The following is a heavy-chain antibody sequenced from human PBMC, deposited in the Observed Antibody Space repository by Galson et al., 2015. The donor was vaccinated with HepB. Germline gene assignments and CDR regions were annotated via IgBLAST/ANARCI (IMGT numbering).Heavy chain of an antibody. Sequence: ETLSLTCTVFAGSITTNYWSWIRQSPGKGLEWIGYIYYSRSTKYKPSLKSRFTISVDTSKNQFSLNLNSVTDTDTAVYYCARSLHRGASAYCTGGSCYGGSFDTWGRGTMVTVSS. V-gene: IGHV4-59*01. CDR2: IYYSRST. CDR3: ARSLHRGASAYCTGGSCYGGSFDT. D-gene: IGHD2-15*01. J-gene: IGHJ3*02. CDR1: AGSITTNY.